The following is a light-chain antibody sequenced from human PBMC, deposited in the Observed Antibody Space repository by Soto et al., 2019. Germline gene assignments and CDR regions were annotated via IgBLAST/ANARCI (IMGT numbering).Light chain of an antibody. Sequence: DIQMTQSPSTLSATAGDRVTITCRASQSISSWLAWYQQKPGKAPKLLIYDASNLESGVPSRFSGSGSGTDFTLTISSLQPEDFATFYCQQAYTFPRTFGQGTKVDIK. CDR3: QQAYTFPRT. CDR2: DAS. V-gene: IGKV1-5*01. J-gene: IGKJ1*01. CDR1: QSISSW.